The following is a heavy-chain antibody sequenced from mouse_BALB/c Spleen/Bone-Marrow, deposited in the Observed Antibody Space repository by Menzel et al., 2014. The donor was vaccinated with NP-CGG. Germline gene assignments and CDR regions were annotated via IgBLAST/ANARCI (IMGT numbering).Heavy chain of an antibody. CDR1: GYTFSSYW. J-gene: IGHJ3*01. D-gene: IGHD1-1*02. CDR2: ILPGSGST. Sequence: VQLQQSGAELMKPGASVKLSCKATGYTFSSYWIEWVKQRPGHGLKWIGEILPGSGSTNYNEKFKGKATFTADTSSNTAYMQLSSLTSEDSAVYYCASFYGRFAYWGQGTLVTVSA. V-gene: IGHV1-9*01. CDR3: ASFYGRFAY.